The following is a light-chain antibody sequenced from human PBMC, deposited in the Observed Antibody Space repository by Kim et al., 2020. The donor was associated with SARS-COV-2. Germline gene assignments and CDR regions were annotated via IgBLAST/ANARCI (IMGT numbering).Light chain of an antibody. CDR2: AAS. CDR3: QQSHTTPLLS. V-gene: IGKV1-39*01. Sequence: DIQMTQSPSSLAASVGDRVTIACRASQSIGTYLNWYQQKPGKAPKLLIYAASSLQSGVPSRFIGSGYGTDFTLTISSLQPEDFATYYCQQSHTTPLLSFGGGTKVDIK. J-gene: IGKJ4*01. CDR1: QSIGTY.